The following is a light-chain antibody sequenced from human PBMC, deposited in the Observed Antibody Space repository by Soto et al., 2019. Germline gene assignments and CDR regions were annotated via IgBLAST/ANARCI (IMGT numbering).Light chain of an antibody. CDR1: QGISSY. V-gene: IGKV1-8*01. CDR3: QHYYSYSWT. J-gene: IGKJ1*01. Sequence: AIRMTQSPSSFSASTGDRVTITCRASQGISSYLAWYQQKPGKAPKLLIYAASTLQSGVPSRFSGSGSGTDLTLTISCLQSEDFATYYCQHYYSYSWTFGQGTKVEIK. CDR2: AAS.